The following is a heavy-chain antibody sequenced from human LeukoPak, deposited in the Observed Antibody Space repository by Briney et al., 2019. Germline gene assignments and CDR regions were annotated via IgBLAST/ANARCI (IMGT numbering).Heavy chain of an antibody. CDR3: ARSNGWYRFDS. J-gene: IGHJ4*02. CDR2: IYYSGST. D-gene: IGHD6-19*01. CDR1: GGSISSYY. V-gene: IGHV4-59*08. Sequence: PETLSLTCTVSGGSISSYYWSWIRQPPGKALEWIGYIYYSGSTNYNPSLKSRVTISVDTSKSQFSLKLSSVTAADTAVYYCARSNGWYRFDSWGQGTLVTVSS.